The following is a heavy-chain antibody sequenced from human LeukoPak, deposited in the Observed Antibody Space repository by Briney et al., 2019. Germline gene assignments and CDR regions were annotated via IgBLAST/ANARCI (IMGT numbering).Heavy chain of an antibody. D-gene: IGHD6-19*01. Sequence: GGSLRLSCEASGFTFGGSAMSWVRQAPGKGLEWISDISGAGRETFYADSVKGRFTISRDNSKNTLYLQLSSLGAEDTAVYFCAKIDSPRVGWRAPFDYWGQGTLVTVSS. CDR1: GFTFGGSA. CDR3: AKIDSPRVGWRAPFDY. J-gene: IGHJ4*02. V-gene: IGHV3-23*01. CDR2: ISGAGRET.